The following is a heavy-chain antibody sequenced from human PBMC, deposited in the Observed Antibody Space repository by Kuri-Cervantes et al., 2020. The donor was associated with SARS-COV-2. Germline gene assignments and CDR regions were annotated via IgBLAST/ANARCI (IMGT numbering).Heavy chain of an antibody. CDR1: GFTFSDHY. Sequence: GGSLRLSCAASGFTFSDHYMDWVRQAPGKGLEWVGRTRNKANSYTTEYAASVKGGFTISRDDSKNSLYLQMNSLKTEDTAVYYCTRVGADSRGYTYYFDHWGQGTLVTVSS. CDR2: TRNKANSYTT. D-gene: IGHD3-22*01. CDR3: TRVGADSRGYTYYFDH. J-gene: IGHJ4*02. V-gene: IGHV3-72*01.